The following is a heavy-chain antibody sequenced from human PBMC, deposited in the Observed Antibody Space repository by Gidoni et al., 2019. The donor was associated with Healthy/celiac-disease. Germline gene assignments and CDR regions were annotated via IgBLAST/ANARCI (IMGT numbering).Heavy chain of an antibody. CDR1: GFTFSSYA. D-gene: IGHD4-17*01. CDR2: MGGSGGST. CDR3: AKGYGGYGDY. Sequence: EVQLLESGGGLVQPGGSLRLSCAASGFTFSSYAMSWVRQAPGKGLEWVSAMGGSGGSTYYADSVKGRFTNSRDNSKNTLYLQMNSLRAEDTAVYYCAKGYGGYGDYWGQGTLVTVSS. J-gene: IGHJ4*02. V-gene: IGHV3-23*01.